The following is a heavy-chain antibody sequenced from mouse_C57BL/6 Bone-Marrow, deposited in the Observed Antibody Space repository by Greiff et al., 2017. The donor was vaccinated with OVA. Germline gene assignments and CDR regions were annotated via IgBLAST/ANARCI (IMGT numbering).Heavy chain of an antibody. V-gene: IGHV1-66*01. J-gene: IGHJ1*03. Sequence: VKLMESGPELVKPGASVKISCKASGYSFTSYYIHWVKQRPGQGLEWIGWIYPGSGNTKYNEKFKGKATLTADTSSSTAYMQLSSLTSEDSAVYYCARGGRYFDVWGTGTTVTVSS. CDR1: GYSFTSYY. CDR2: IYPGSGNT. CDR3: ARGGRYFDV.